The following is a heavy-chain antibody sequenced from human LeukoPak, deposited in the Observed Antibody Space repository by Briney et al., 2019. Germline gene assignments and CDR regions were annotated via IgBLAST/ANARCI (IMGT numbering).Heavy chain of an antibody. J-gene: IGHJ4*02. CDR1: GFTFSSYW. V-gene: IGHV3-7*01. CDR3: ARQTYYDFWSGYYGNFDY. Sequence: PGGSLRLSCAASGFTFSSYWMTWVRQAPGKGLEWVANIKQDGSEKYYVDSVKGRFTISRDNAKNSLYLQMNSLRAEDTAVYYCARQTYYDFWSGYYGNFDYWGQGTLVTVSS. D-gene: IGHD3-3*01. CDR2: IKQDGSEK.